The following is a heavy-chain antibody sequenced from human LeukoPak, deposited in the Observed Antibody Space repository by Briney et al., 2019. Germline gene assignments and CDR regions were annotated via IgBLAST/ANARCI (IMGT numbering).Heavy chain of an antibody. CDR1: GLTFSGQW. Sequence: PGGSLRLSCAASGLTFSGQWMSWVRQPPGRGLEWVANINQDGREKHYVDSVEGRFTISRDNAKNSLYLQMNSLRVEDTAVYYCAGGGGFLTDSWGQGTLVTVSS. V-gene: IGHV3-7*04. CDR2: INQDGREK. CDR3: AGGGGFLTDS. J-gene: IGHJ5*01. D-gene: IGHD2-15*01.